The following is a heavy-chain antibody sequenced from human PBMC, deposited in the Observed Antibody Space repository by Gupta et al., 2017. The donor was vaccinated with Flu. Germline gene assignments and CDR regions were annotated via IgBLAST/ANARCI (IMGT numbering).Heavy chain of an antibody. Sequence: SHSWGWVRQSPVKGLDAIGTIDYTGAANDNPSLRGRAAISLDASRITFSQRLTSGTVADTAIYSCASGVNGTTVNDTFDFWGQGTLVTGSS. D-gene: IGHD4-4*01. CDR3: ASGVNGTTVNDTFDF. CDR2: IDYTGAA. J-gene: IGHJ4*02. CDR1: SHS. V-gene: IGHV4-39*01.